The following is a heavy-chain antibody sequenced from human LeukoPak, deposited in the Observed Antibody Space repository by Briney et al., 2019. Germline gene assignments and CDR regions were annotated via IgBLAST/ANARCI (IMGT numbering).Heavy chain of an antibody. V-gene: IGHV4-38-2*02. CDR1: GYSISSGYY. Sequence: SETLSLTCTVSGYSISSGYYWGWIRPPPGKGLEWIGLIYHSGSTYYNPSLKSRVTMSVDTSKNQFSLKLSSVTAADTAVYYCARGLEWFGELLNWFDPWGQGTLVTVSS. CDR2: IYHSGST. D-gene: IGHD3-10*01. CDR3: ARGLEWFGELLNWFDP. J-gene: IGHJ5*02.